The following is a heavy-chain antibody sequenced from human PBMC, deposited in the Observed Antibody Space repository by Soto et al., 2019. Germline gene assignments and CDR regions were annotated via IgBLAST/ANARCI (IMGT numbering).Heavy chain of an antibody. V-gene: IGHV4-4*02. D-gene: IGHD3-22*01. CDR2: IYHSGST. CDR3: ARGSDSSGYPFDY. J-gene: IGHJ4*02. CDR1: GASITSSSW. Sequence: QVQLQESGPGLVKPSGTLSLTCAVSGASITSSSWWSWVRQPPGQGLEWIGEIYHSGSTNYNPFLRSRVTISLDKSKNQFSLKLTSVTVADTAVYYCARGSDSSGYPFDYWGQGSLVTVSS.